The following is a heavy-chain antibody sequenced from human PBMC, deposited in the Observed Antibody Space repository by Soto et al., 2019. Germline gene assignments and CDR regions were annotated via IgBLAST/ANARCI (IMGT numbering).Heavy chain of an antibody. J-gene: IGHJ4*02. CDR2: IWYDGSNK. V-gene: IGHV3-33*01. CDR1: GFTFSSYG. Sequence: QVQLVESGGGVVQPGRSLRLSCAASGFTFSSYGMHWVRQAPGKGLEWVAVIWYDGSNKYYADSVKGRFTISRENSKNTLYLKMNSLRAEDTAVYYCARDPSMIVVVTPYFDYWGQGTLVTVSS. CDR3: ARDPSMIVVVTPYFDY. D-gene: IGHD3-22*01.